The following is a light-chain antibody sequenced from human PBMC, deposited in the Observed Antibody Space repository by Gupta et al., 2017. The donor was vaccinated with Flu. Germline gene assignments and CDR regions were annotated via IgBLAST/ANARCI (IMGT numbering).Light chain of an antibody. CDR2: RND. J-gene: IGLJ3*02. Sequence: QSMVTQPPSASGTPGQGVTISCSGSSSNIGSNYVYWYQQLPGTAPKLLIYRNDQRPSGVPDRISGSKSGTSASLAISGLRPEDEGDYYCAQWDDRLSGWVFGGGTKLTVL. V-gene: IGLV1-47*01. CDR1: SSNIGSNY. CDR3: AQWDDRLSGWV.